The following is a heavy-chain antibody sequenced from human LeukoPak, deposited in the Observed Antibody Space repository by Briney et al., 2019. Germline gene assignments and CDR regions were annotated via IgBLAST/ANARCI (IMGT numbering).Heavy chain of an antibody. Sequence: SETLSLTCAVYGGSFSGYYGSWIRQPPRKGLEWIGEISHSGSTNYNPSLMSRVTISVDTSKNQSSLKLSSVTAADTAVYYCARDPGYCSGGSCYGHDAFDIWGQGTMVTVSS. V-gene: IGHV4-34*01. CDR1: GGSFSGYY. D-gene: IGHD2-15*01. CDR3: ARDPGYCSGGSCYGHDAFDI. J-gene: IGHJ3*02. CDR2: ISHSGST.